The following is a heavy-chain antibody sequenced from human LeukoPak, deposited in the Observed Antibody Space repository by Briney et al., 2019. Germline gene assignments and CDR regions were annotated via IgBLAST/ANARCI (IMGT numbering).Heavy chain of an antibody. D-gene: IGHD6-19*01. CDR2: IIPIFGTA. V-gene: IGHV1-69*13. J-gene: IGHJ4*02. CDR3: ARSSGWNSFDY. Sequence: ASVKVSCKASGGTFSSYAISWVRQAPGHGLEWMGGIIPIFGTANYAQKFQGRVTITADQSTSTAYMELSSLRSQDTAVYYCARSSGWNSFDYWGQGTLVTVSS. CDR1: GGTFSSYA.